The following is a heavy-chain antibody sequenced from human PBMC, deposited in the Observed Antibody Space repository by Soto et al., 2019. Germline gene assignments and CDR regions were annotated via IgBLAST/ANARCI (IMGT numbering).Heavy chain of an antibody. V-gene: IGHV1-18*04. CDR3: ARGSSGALYDY. J-gene: IGHJ4*02. Sequence: QIHLVQSGAEVRKPGASVNVSCKTSGYIFTNYGVSWVRQAPGEGLEVVGWISGYNGYPKYGQRFRGRVTLSTDTSTTTGYMERRNLRSDDTAVYYCARGSSGALYDYWGQGTLLTVSS. CDR1: GYIFTNYG. CDR2: ISGYNGYP.